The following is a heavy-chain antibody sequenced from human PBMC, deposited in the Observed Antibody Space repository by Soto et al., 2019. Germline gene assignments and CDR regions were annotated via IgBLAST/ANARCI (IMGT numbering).Heavy chain of an antibody. D-gene: IGHD2-2*01. CDR3: AKRSSIVVVPAAGGTYNWFDP. J-gene: IGHJ5*02. V-gene: IGHV3-23*01. CDR2: ISGSGGST. Sequence: VQLLESGGGLVQPGGSLRLSCAASGFTFSSYAMSWVRQAPGKGLEWVSAISGSGGSTYYADSVKGRFTISRDNSKNTLYLQMNSLRAEDTAVYYCAKRSSIVVVPAAGGTYNWFDPWGQGTLVTVSS. CDR1: GFTFSSYA.